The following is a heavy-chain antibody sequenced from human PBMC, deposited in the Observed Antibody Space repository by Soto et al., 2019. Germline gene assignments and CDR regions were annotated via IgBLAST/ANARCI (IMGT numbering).Heavy chain of an antibody. V-gene: IGHV4-30-4*01. CDR2: IYYSGST. CDR1: GGSISIGDYY. Sequence: SETLSLTCTVSGGSISIGDYYWSWIRHPPGKGLEWIGYIYYSGSTYYNPSLKSRVTISVDTSKNQFSLKLSSVTAADTAVYYCARYRGPPFTVTTYYYYGMDVWGQGTTVTVSS. CDR3: ARYRGPPFTVTTYYYYGMDV. D-gene: IGHD4-17*01. J-gene: IGHJ6*02.